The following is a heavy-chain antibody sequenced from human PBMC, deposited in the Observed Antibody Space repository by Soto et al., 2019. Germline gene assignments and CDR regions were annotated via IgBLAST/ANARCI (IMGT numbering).Heavy chain of an antibody. D-gene: IGHD3-3*01. CDR3: ARIGWRDFWSGYIHYYYGMDV. CDR1: GYTFTGYY. CDR2: INPNSGGT. Sequence: GASVKVSCKASGYTFTGYYMHWVRQAPGQGLEWIGWINPNSGGTNYAQKFQGWVTMTRDTSISTAYMELSRLRSDDTAVYYCARIGWRDFWSGYIHYYYGMDVWGQGTTVTVSS. J-gene: IGHJ6*02. V-gene: IGHV1-2*04.